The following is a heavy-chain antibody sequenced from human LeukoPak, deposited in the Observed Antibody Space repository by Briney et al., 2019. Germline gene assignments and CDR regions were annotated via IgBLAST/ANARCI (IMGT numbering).Heavy chain of an antibody. CDR3: ARDPGSSSWYGDFDY. Sequence: GXSVKVSCKASGYTFSSYAIHWVRQAPGQRLEWMGWINVGSGNIKYSQKFQGRLTIARDSSASTAYMEMSSLRSEDTAVYYCARDPGSSSWYGDFDYWGQGTLVTVSS. J-gene: IGHJ4*02. D-gene: IGHD6-13*01. CDR2: INVGSGNI. CDR1: GYTFSSYA. V-gene: IGHV1-3*01.